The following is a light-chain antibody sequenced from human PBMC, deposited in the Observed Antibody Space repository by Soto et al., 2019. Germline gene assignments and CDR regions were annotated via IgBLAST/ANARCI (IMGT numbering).Light chain of an antibody. V-gene: IGKV3-20*01. Sequence: EIVLTQSPGTLSLSAGQRATLSGRASQSVSSSYLAWYQQKPGQAPRLLIYGASSRATGIPDRFSGSGSGTDFTLTISRLEPEDFAVYYCQQYGSSGTFGQGTKVDI. CDR3: QQYGSSGT. CDR1: QSVSSSY. J-gene: IGKJ1*01. CDR2: GAS.